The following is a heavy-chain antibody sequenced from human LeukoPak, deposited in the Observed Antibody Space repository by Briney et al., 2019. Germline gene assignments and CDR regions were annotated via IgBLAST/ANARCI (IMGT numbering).Heavy chain of an antibody. CDR2: SYYSGST. Sequence: SETLSLTCTVSGGSISTYYWTWIRQSPGKGLEGIGHSYYSGSTPYNPSLKSRVTISVDTSKNQFSLRLSSVTAADTAVYYCARDRDSSGYYSHFDYWGQGILVTVSS. CDR3: ARDRDSSGYYSHFDY. V-gene: IGHV4-59*01. CDR1: GGSISTYY. D-gene: IGHD3-22*01. J-gene: IGHJ4*02.